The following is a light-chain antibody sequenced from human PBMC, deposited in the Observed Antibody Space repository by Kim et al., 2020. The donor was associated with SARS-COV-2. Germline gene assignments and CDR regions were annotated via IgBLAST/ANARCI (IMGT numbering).Light chain of an antibody. V-gene: IGLV1-47*01. CDR3: ASWDDGLNGPV. CDR2: RNH. CDR1: MSNIGNNF. J-gene: IGLJ3*02. Sequence: QSVLTQPPSVSGTPGQSVTISCSGSMSNIGNNFVYWYQQLPGAAPKLLVYRNHERPSGVPDRFSGSKSDTSASLAITGLRSADEADYYCASWDDGLNGPVFGGGTQLTVL.